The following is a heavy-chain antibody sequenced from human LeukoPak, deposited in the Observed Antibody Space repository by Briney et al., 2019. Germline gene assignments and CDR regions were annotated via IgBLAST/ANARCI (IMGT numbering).Heavy chain of an antibody. CDR1: GFTFSTFP. CDR2: ISNDGVNQ. D-gene: IGHD1-7*01. Sequence: GGSLRLSCAASGFTFSTFPMPWVRQAPGEGLQWVAVISNDGVNQYYADSAKGRFTISRDNSKNTLFLQMNSLTNEDTAVYYCARGAGTMVYYIDVWGKGTTVTVSS. J-gene: IGHJ6*03. V-gene: IGHV3-30*16. CDR3: ARGAGTMVYYIDV.